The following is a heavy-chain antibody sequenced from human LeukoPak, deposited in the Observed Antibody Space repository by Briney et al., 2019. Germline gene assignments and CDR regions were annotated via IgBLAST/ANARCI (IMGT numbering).Heavy chain of an antibody. J-gene: IGHJ4*02. D-gene: IGHD3-10*01. CDR1: GGSISSYY. Sequence: PSETLSLTCTVSGGSISSYYWSWIRQPAGKGLEWIGRIYTSGSTNYNPSLKSRVTMSVDTSKNQFSLKLSSVTAADTAVYYCARDCRHPRVSVLRRSHYFDYWGQGTLVTVSS. CDR2: IYTSGST. V-gene: IGHV4-4*07. CDR3: ARDCRHPRVSVLRRSHYFDY.